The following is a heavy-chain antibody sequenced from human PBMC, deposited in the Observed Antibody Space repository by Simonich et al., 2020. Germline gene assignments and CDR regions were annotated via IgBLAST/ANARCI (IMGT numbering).Heavy chain of an antibody. Sequence: QVQLQESGPGLVKPSETLSLTCAVSGYSISSGYYWGWIRQPPGRGLEWMGSISHRGSNYSTPALKSRFTISVDTSKTQFSLKLSSVTAADTAVYYCARVGYSNYYYYGMDVWGQGTTVTVSS. J-gene: IGHJ6*02. V-gene: IGHV4-38-2*01. CDR2: ISHRGSN. CDR1: GYSISSGYY. CDR3: ARVGYSNYYYYGMDV. D-gene: IGHD6-13*01.